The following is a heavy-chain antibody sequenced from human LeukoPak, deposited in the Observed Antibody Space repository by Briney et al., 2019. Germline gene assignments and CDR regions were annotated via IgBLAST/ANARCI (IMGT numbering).Heavy chain of an antibody. CDR3: ARGRAPYYYYYYMDV. J-gene: IGHJ6*03. V-gene: IGHV4-59*11. CDR2: IYYSGST. Sequence: SETLSLTCTVSGGSISSHYWSWIRQPPGKGLEWIGYIYYSGSTNYNPSLKSRVTISVDTSKNQFSLKLSSVTAADTAVYYRARGRAPYYYYYYMDVWGKGTTVTVSS. CDR1: GGSISSHY.